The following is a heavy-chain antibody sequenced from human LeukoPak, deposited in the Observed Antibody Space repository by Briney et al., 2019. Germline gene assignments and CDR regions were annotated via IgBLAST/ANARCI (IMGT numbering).Heavy chain of an antibody. CDR2: IGTAGDT. V-gene: IGHV3-13*01. Sequence: QAGGSLRLSCAASGFTFSSYDMPWVRQATGKGLEWVSAIGTAGDTYYPGSVKGRFTISRENAKNSLYLQMNSLRAGDTAVYYCARGASGYSYGFRVYYYYGMDVWGQGTTVTVSS. D-gene: IGHD5-18*01. CDR1: GFTFSSYD. J-gene: IGHJ6*02. CDR3: ARGASGYSYGFRVYYYYGMDV.